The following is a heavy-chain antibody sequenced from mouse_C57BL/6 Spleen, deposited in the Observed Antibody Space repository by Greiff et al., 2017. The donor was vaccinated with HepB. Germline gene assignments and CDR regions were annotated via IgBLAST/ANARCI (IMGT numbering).Heavy chain of an antibody. V-gene: IGHV5-16*01. J-gene: IGHJ1*02. D-gene: IGHD2-3*01. CDR3: AMWLLQYLGF. CDR1: GFTFSDYY. CDR2: INYDGSST. Sequence: EVQLVESEGGLVQPGSSMKLSCTASGFTFSDYYMAWVRQVPEKGLEWVANINYDGSSTYYLDSLKSRFIISRDNAKNILYLQMSSLKSEDTATYYCAMWLLQYLGFWGTGTTVTVSS.